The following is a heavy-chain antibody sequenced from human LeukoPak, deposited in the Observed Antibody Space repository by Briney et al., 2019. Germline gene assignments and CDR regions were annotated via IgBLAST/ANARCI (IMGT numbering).Heavy chain of an antibody. CDR2: INHSGST. CDR3: ARSGGYGSGSTH. CDR1: GGSFSGYY. Sequence: SETLSLTCAVYGGSFSGYYWSWIRQPPGKGLEWIGEINHSGSTNYNPSLKSRVTISVDTSKNQFSLKLSSVTAADTAVYYCARSGGYGSGSTHWGQGTLVTVAS. J-gene: IGHJ4*02. V-gene: IGHV4-34*01. D-gene: IGHD3-10*01.